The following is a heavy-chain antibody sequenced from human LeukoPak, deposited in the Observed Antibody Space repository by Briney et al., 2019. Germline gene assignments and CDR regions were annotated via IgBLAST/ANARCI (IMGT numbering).Heavy chain of an antibody. V-gene: IGHV3-66*02. CDR3: ARVMRDVREGYDI. Sequence: GGSLRLSCAASGFTVSSNYMSWVRQAPGKGLEWVSIIYSGGSTYYTDSVKGRFTISRDNSKNTLYLHVNSLRAEDTAVYYCARVMRDVREGYDIRGQGTMVTISS. J-gene: IGHJ3*02. CDR1: GFTVSSNY. CDR2: IYSGGST. D-gene: IGHD2-21*01.